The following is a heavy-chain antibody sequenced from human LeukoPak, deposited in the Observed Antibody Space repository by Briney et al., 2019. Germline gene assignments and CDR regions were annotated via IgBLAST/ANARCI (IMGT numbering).Heavy chain of an antibody. CDR1: GGSISSYY. J-gene: IGHJ3*02. CDR3: ARDRGDGYNPDAFDI. D-gene: IGHD5-24*01. V-gene: IGHV4-59*01. CDR2: IYYSGST. Sequence: PSETLSLTCTVSGGSISSYYWSWIRQPPGKGLEWIGYIYYSGSTNYNPSLKSRVTISVDTSKNQFSLKLSSVTAADTAVYYCARDRGDGYNPDAFDIWGQGTMVTVSS.